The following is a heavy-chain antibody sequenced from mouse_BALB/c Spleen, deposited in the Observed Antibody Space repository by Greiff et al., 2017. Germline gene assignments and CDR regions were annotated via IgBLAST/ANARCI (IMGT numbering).Heavy chain of an antibody. D-gene: IGHD2-4*01. V-gene: IGHV1-14*01. CDR2: INPYNDGT. Sequence: VQLKQSGPELVKPGASVKMSCKASGYTFTSYVMHWVKQKPGQGLEWIGYINPYNDGTKYNEKFKGKATLTADKSSSTAYMQLSSLTSEDSAVYFCARRGITTSYAMDYWGQGTSVTVSS. J-gene: IGHJ4*01. CDR1: GYTFTSYV. CDR3: ARRGITTSYAMDY.